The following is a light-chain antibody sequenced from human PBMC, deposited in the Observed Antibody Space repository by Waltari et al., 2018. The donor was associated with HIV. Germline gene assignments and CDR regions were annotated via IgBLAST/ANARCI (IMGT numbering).Light chain of an antibody. CDR2: SNT. CDR1: SSNIGSRS. CDR3: SAWDVTLNGLV. J-gene: IGLJ2*01. Sequence: QSLLTQSPSASGTPGQRVNISCFGTSSNIGSRSVNWYQHFPGTPPNLLICSNTDRPSGVPDRCSGSKSGTSASLAISGLLSQDEADYYCSAWDVTLNGLVFGGGTRLSVL. V-gene: IGLV1-44*01.